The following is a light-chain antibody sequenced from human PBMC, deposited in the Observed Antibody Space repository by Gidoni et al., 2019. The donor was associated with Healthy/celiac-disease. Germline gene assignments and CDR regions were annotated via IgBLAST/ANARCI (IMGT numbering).Light chain of an antibody. V-gene: IGKV1-13*02. CDR1: QGISSA. Sequence: AIQLTQSPSSLSASVGDRVTITCRASQGISSALDWYQQKAGKAPKLLIYDASSLESGVPSRCSGSGSGTDFTLTSSSLQPEDFATYYCQQFNSYLTFGGGTKVEIK. J-gene: IGKJ4*01. CDR2: DAS. CDR3: QQFNSYLT.